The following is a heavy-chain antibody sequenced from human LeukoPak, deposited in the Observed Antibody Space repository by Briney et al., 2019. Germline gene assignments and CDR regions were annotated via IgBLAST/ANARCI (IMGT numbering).Heavy chain of an antibody. J-gene: IGHJ4*02. V-gene: IGHV1-69*11. Sequence: ASVKVSCKASGGVFTTYAISSVRQAPGQGLEWMGSIIPFLGTTNYAQKFQGRVTITADEPTRTAYMEFTYVRSDDTAVYYCTIIPNVIQFTHYFEYCGQGTLATVSS. CDR3: TIIPNVIQFTHYFEY. D-gene: IGHD2-21*01. CDR2: IIPFLGTT. CDR1: GGVFTTYA.